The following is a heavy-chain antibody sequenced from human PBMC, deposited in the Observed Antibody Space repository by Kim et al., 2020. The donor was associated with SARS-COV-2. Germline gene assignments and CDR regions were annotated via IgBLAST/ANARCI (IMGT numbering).Heavy chain of an antibody. Sequence: GGSLRLSCAASGFTFSSYGMHWVRQAPGKGLEWVAVIWYDGSNKYYADSVKGRFTISRDNSKNTLYLQMNSLRAEDTAVYYCARAVGSSVTTDAFDIWGQGTMVTVSS. J-gene: IGHJ3*02. V-gene: IGHV3-33*01. CDR3: ARAVGSSVTTDAFDI. CDR1: GFTFSSYG. CDR2: IWYDGSNK. D-gene: IGHD4-17*01.